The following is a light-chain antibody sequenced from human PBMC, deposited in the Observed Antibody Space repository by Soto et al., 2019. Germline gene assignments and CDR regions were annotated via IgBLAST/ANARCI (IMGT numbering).Light chain of an antibody. J-gene: IGKJ4*01. Sequence: DILMTQSPSTLSSSVGDRVTITCRASQNLDTWLAWYQQKPGKAPKLLIYDASNLESGVPSRFSGSGSGTEFTLTISSLQPDDSATYYCQQYNSWQLSFGGGTKVEIK. CDR3: QQYNSWQLS. CDR2: DAS. CDR1: QNLDTW. V-gene: IGKV1-5*01.